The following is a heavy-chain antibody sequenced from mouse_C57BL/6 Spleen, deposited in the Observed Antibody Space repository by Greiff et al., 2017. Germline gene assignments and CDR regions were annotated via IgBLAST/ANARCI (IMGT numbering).Heavy chain of an antibody. CDR2: IDPSDSYT. Sequence: VQLQQSGAELVMPGASVKLSCKASGYTFTSYWMHWVKQRPGQGLEWIGEIDPSDSYTNYNQKFKGKSTLTVDKSSSTAYMQLSSLTSEDSAVYYCARGTTVVATYYFDYWGQGTTLTVSS. D-gene: IGHD1-1*01. V-gene: IGHV1-69*01. CDR3: ARGTTVVATYYFDY. CDR1: GYTFTSYW. J-gene: IGHJ2*01.